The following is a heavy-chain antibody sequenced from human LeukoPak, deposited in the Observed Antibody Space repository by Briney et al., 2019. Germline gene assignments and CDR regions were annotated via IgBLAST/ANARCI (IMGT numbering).Heavy chain of an antibody. CDR1: GYTFTSYG. CDR2: IIPIFGTA. J-gene: IGHJ6*02. D-gene: IGHD3-9*01. Sequence: ASVKVSCKASGYTFTSYGISWVRQAPGQGLEWMGGIIPIFGTANYAQKFQGRVTITADESTSTAYMELSSLRSEDTAVYYCARTYDILTGSYYYYGMDVWGQGTLVTVSS. CDR3: ARTYDILTGSYYYYGMDV. V-gene: IGHV1-69*13.